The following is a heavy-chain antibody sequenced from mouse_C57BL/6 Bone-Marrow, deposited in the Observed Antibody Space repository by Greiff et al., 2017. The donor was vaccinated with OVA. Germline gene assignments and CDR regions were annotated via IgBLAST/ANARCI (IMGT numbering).Heavy chain of an antibody. CDR2: ISSGGSYT. J-gene: IGHJ2*01. Sequence: EVMLVESGGDLVKPGGSLKLSCAASGFTFSSYGMSWVRQTPYKRLEWVATISSGGSYTYYPDSVKGRFTISRDNAKNTLYLQMSSLKSEDTAMYYCARHGDYGSFFDYWGQGTTLTVSS. CDR3: ARHGDYGSFFDY. V-gene: IGHV5-6*01. CDR1: GFTFSSYG. D-gene: IGHD1-1*01.